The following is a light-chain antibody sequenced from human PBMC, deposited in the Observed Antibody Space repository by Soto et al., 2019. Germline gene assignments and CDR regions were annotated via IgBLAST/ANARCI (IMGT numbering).Light chain of an antibody. Sequence: IQLTQSPSSLSASVGDRVTITCRASQDIRSYLAWYQQRPGKAPKLLIYAASTLPRGVPSRFSGSGSGTDFTLTISSLQPEDFATYYCQQLNSYLWTFGQGTKVEIK. J-gene: IGKJ1*01. CDR3: QQLNSYLWT. CDR2: AAS. CDR1: QDIRSY. V-gene: IGKV1-9*01.